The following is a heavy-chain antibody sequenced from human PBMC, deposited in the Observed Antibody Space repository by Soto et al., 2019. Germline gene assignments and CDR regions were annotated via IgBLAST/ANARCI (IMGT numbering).Heavy chain of an antibody. Sequence: QVHLQESGPGLVKPSETLSLTCTVSGASIRSFFWTWIRQPPGRGLEWIGNIYYSVSTNYNPSLKTRVTMSVDTSKNQFSLMLTSVTAADTAVYYCARTSGSYSYYYGMDVWGQGTTVTVSS. CDR3: ARTSGSYSYYYGMDV. CDR2: IYYSVST. V-gene: IGHV4-59*01. J-gene: IGHJ6*02. D-gene: IGHD1-26*01. CDR1: GASIRSFF.